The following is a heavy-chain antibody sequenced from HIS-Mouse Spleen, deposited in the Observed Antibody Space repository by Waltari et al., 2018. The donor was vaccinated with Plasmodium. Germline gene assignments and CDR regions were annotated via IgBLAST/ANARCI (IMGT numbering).Heavy chain of an antibody. CDR2: IYSGGRT. D-gene: IGHD6-6*01. CDR1: GVTVSRHY. Sequence: EVQLVESGGGLIQPGGSLRLSCAAYGVTVSRHYIIWFSQAPGKGLEWFSVIYSGGRTYYADSVKGRFTISRDNSKNTLYLQRNSLRAEDTAVYYCARGMKSSSSAFDIWGQGTMVTVSS. V-gene: IGHV3-53*01. CDR3: ARGMKSSSSAFDI. J-gene: IGHJ3*02.